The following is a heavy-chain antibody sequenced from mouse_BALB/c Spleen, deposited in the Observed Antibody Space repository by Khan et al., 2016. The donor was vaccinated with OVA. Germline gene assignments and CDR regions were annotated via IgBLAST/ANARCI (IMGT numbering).Heavy chain of an antibody. Sequence: QVQLPQSGPELVKPGASVKMSCKASGYIFTDYVMNWVKQRTGQGLEWIGQIYPGSDGTYYNEKFKDTATLTADRSSSTAYMQLNSLTSEDSAVYFCARGGWDVFAYWGQGTLVTVSA. CDR1: GYIFTDYV. CDR2: IYPGSDGT. V-gene: IGHV1-77*01. CDR3: ARGGWDVFAY. D-gene: IGHD4-1*01. J-gene: IGHJ3*01.